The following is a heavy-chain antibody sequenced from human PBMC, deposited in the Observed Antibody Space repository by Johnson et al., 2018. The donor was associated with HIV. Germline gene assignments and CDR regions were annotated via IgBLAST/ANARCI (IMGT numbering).Heavy chain of an antibody. V-gene: IGHV3-30*14. CDR1: GFTFSSYA. Sequence: QVQLVESEGGVVQPGRSLRLSCAASGFTFSSYAMHWVRQAPGKGLEWVAVISYDGSDKYYADSVKGRFTISRENAKNSLYLQMNSLRAGDTAVYYCARSSSTAAPGRDAFDIWGQGTMVTVSS. D-gene: IGHD6-13*01. CDR3: ARSSSTAAPGRDAFDI. J-gene: IGHJ3*02. CDR2: ISYDGSDK.